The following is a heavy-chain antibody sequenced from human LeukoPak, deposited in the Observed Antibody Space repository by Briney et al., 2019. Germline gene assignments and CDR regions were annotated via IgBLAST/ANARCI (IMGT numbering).Heavy chain of an antibody. CDR1: GFTFSSYS. D-gene: IGHD3-9*01. V-gene: IGHV3-21*01. CDR2: IGSSSSYI. CDR3: ARGRGYDILTGLRRKFDY. J-gene: IGHJ4*02. Sequence: GGSLRLSCAASGFTFSSYSMNWVRQAPGKGLEWVSSIGSSSSYIYYADSVKGRFTISRDNAKNSLYLQMNSLRAEDTAVYYCARGRGYDILTGLRRKFDYWGQGTLVTVSS.